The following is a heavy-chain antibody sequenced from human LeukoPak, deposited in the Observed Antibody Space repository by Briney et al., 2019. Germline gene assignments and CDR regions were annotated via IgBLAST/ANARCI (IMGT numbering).Heavy chain of an antibody. CDR2: IYHSGST. Sequence: SETLSLTCTVSGGSISSGGYYWSWIRQPPGKGLEWIGYIYHSGSTCYNPSLKSRVTISVDRSKNQFSLKLSSVTAADTAVYYCATWVGYCGGDCYSPSNAFDIWGQGTMVTVSS. V-gene: IGHV4-30-2*01. D-gene: IGHD2-21*01. CDR1: GGSISSGGYY. J-gene: IGHJ3*02. CDR3: ATWVGYCGGDCYSPSNAFDI.